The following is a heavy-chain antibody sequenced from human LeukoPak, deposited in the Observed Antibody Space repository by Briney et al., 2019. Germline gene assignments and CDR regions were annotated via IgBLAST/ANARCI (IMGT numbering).Heavy chain of an antibody. Sequence: GGSLRLSCAASGFTFSSYAMTWVRQAPGKGPEWVSSISGSGGSTYYADSVKGRFTISRDNSKNTLYLQMNNLRAEDTAVYHCAKGSTSSGRNYYYMDVWGKGTTVTVSS. CDR3: AKGSTSSGRNYYYMDV. J-gene: IGHJ6*03. V-gene: IGHV3-23*01. CDR1: GFTFSSYA. CDR2: ISGSGGST. D-gene: IGHD6-19*01.